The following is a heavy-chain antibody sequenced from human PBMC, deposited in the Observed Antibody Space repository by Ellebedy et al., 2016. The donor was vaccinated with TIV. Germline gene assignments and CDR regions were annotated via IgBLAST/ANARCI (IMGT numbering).Heavy chain of an antibody. D-gene: IGHD2-2*01. V-gene: IGHV3-7*01. CDR1: GFTFSTYW. Sequence: GESLKISCAASGFTFSTYWMNWVRQAPGKGLEWVANIKQDGSEKNYVDSVKGRFTISRDNAENSLFLQMNSLRDEDTALYYCARDPSDYHYGVDVWGLGTAVTVSS. CDR3: ARDPSDYHYGVDV. J-gene: IGHJ6*02. CDR2: IKQDGSEK.